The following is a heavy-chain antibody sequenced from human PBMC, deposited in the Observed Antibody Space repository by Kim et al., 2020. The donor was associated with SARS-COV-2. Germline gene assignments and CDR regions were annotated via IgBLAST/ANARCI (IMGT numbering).Heavy chain of an antibody. Sequence: GGSLRLSCTGSGFTFGDYAMSWFRQAPGKGLEWIGYIRNKAYGGTTDYAASVKGRFTISRDDSKSIAYLQMNSLRAEDTAVYYCTRDEYGTGSPFDPWGQGTAVTVSS. J-gene: IGHJ5*02. D-gene: IGHD3-10*01. CDR3: TRDEYGTGSPFDP. V-gene: IGHV3-49*03. CDR1: GFTFGDYA. CDR2: IRNKAYGGTT.